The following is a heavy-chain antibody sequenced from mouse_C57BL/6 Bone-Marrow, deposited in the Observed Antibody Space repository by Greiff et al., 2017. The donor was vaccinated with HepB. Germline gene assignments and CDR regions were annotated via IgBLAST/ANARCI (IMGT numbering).Heavy chain of an antibody. CDR2: ISSGSSTI. CDR3: ARSGMVTTRGRDYFDY. V-gene: IGHV5-17*01. J-gene: IGHJ2*01. Sequence: EVQLVESGGGLVKPGGSLKLSCAASGFTFSDYGMHWVRQAPEKGLEWVAYISSGSSTIYYADTVKGRFTISRNNAKNTLFLQMTSLRSENTAMYYCARSGMVTTRGRDYFDYWGQGTTLTVSS. CDR1: GFTFSDYG. D-gene: IGHD2-2*01.